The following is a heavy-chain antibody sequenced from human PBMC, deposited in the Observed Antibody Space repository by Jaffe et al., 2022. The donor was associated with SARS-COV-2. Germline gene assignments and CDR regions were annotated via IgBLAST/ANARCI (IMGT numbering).Heavy chain of an antibody. V-gene: IGHV3-30-3*01. J-gene: IGHJ2*01. Sequence: QEQLVESGGGVVQPGRSLRLSCGASGFTFRSHAMHWVRQAPGKGLEWVAVMSFDGGNTFYADSVKGRFTISRDNSRSTLHLQMNSLRAEDTAVYYCARVSTTAAHNWHFDLWGRGTLVTVSS. CDR3: ARVSTTAAHNWHFDL. CDR2: MSFDGGNT. CDR1: GFTFRSHA. D-gene: IGHD6-25*01.